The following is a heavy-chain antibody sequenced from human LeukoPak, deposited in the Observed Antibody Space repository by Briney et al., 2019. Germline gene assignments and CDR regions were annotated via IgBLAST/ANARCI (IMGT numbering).Heavy chain of an antibody. Sequence: GGSLRLSCAASGFTFGDYAMTWVRQPPGKGLEWVSLIYNNGGTTFYADSVKGRFTISRDNSKNTLFPQMNSLRAEDTAVYYCAKKRPGLYVFDVWGQGTRVTVSS. CDR2: IYNNGGTT. CDR1: GFTFGDYA. V-gene: IGHV3-23*01. J-gene: IGHJ3*01. CDR3: AKKRPGLYVFDV.